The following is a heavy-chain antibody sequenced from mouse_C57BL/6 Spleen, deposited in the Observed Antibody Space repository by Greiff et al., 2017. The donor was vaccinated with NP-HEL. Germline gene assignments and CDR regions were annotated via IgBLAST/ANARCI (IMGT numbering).Heavy chain of an antibody. CDR2: IWSGGST. Sequence: VQLVESGPGLVQPSQSLSITCTVSGFSLTSYGVHWVRQSPGKGLEWLGVIWSGGSTDYNAAFISRLSLSKDNSKSQVFFKMNRLQADDTAVYYCARPACYSHWGFDVWGTGTTVTVSS. J-gene: IGHJ1*03. D-gene: IGHD2-12*01. CDR3: ARPACYSHWGFDV. CDR1: GFSLTSYG. V-gene: IGHV2-2*01.